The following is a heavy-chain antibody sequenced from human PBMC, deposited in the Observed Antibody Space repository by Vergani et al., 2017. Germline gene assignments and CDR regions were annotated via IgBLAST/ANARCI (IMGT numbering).Heavy chain of an antibody. CDR2: IYTSGST. J-gene: IGHJ4*02. V-gene: IGHV4-61*02. CDR3: ARCLDY. CDR1: GGSISSGSYY. Sequence: QVQLQESGPGLVKPSQTLSLTCTVSGGSISSGSYYWSWIRQPAGKGLEWIGRIYTSGSTNYNPSLKSRVTISVDTSKNQFSLKLSSVTAADTAVYYCARCLDYWGQGTLVTVSS.